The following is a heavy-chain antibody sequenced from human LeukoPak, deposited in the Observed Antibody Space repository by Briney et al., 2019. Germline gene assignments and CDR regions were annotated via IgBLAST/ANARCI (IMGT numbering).Heavy chain of an antibody. CDR2: MHHSGSA. CDR3: ARDSPVEWDVFGDSFDI. V-gene: IGHV4-59*01. CDR1: GGSISIYF. D-gene: IGHD1-26*01. Sequence: PSETLSLTCTVSGGSISIYFWSWVRQSPGEGLEWIGLMHHSGSANSNPYLKSRVTISMDTSKSQFSLKMISVTAADTAVYYCARDSPVEWDVFGDSFDIWGQGTVVTVSS. J-gene: IGHJ3*02.